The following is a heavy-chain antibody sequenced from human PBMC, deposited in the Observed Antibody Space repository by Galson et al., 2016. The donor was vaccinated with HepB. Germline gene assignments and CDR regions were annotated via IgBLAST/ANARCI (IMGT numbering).Heavy chain of an antibody. CDR1: GGSISSYY. CDR2: IYYSGRT. D-gene: IGHD2-15*01. CDR3: ARLHPYCRGGSCYRIGWFDP. V-gene: IGHV4-59*01. Sequence: SETLSLTCTVSGGSISSYYWSWIRQPPGKGLEWIGYIYYSGRTDYNPSLKSRVTISVDTSKNQFSLKPSSVTAADTAVYYCARLHPYCRGGSCYRIGWFDPWGQGTLVTVSS. J-gene: IGHJ5*02.